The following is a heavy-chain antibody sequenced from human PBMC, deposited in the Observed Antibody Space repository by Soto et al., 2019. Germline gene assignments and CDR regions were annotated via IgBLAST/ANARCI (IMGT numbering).Heavy chain of an antibody. V-gene: IGHV3-23*01. CDR2: LSGSGTST. CDR1: GFSFVNYA. J-gene: IGHJ4*02. Sequence: PVGSLRLSCVVSGFSFVNYAMNWVRQAPGKGLEWVSGLSGSGTSTYYADSVKDRFTISRDNSRDTLFLQMNSLTADDTAVYYCAKATTNGGWFNPFDSWGQGALVTVSS. D-gene: IGHD6-19*01. CDR3: AKATTNGGWFNPFDS.